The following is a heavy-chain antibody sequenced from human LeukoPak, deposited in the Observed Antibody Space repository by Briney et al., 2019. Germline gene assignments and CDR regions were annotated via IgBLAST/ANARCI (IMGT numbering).Heavy chain of an antibody. V-gene: IGHV3-9*01. D-gene: IGHD5-12*01. Sequence: GRSLRLSCAASGFTFDYYAMHWVRQAPGKGLEWVSGISWNGGSIGYADSVKGRFTISRDNAKNSLYLQMNSLRAEDTALYYCPKLVAPDDYYGMDVWGQGTTVTVSS. J-gene: IGHJ6*02. CDR3: PKLVAPDDYYGMDV. CDR2: ISWNGGSI. CDR1: GFTFDYYA.